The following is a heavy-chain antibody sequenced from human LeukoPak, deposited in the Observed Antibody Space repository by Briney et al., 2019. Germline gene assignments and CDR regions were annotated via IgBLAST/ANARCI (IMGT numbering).Heavy chain of an antibody. CDR1: GYTFTSYG. Sequence: GASVKVSCKASGYTFTSYGISWVQQAPGQGLEWMGWISAYNGNTNYAQKLQGRVTMTTDTSTSTAYMELRSLRSDDTAVYYWARLFHPRYSGHAGFDYWGQGTLVTVSS. CDR3: ARLFHPRYSGHAGFDY. V-gene: IGHV1-18*01. CDR2: ISAYNGNT. J-gene: IGHJ4*02. D-gene: IGHD5-12*01.